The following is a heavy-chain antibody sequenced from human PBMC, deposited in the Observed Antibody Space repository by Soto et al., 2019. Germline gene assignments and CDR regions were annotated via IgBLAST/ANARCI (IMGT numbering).Heavy chain of an antibody. V-gene: IGHV3-30-3*01. CDR1: GFTFSSYA. Sequence: QVQLVESGGGVVQPGRSLRLSCAASGFTFSSYAMHWVRQAPGKGLEWVAVISYDGSNKYYADSVKGRFTISRDNSKNTLYLQMNSLRAEDTAVYYCAREGYCISTSCYGYYYYGMDVW. D-gene: IGHD2-2*01. CDR3: AREGYCISTSCYGYYYYGMDV. J-gene: IGHJ6*01. CDR2: ISYDGSNK.